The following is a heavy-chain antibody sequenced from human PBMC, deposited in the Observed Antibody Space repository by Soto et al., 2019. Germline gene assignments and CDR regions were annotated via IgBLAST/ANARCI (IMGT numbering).Heavy chain of an antibody. CDR3: ATNNRASYHFDY. J-gene: IGHJ4*02. V-gene: IGHV1-69*13. Sequence: SVKVSCKVFGGTFSSYAISWVRQAPGQGLEWMGGIIPLFGTTNYAPKFQGRVAITADERARTAYMDLSSLKSEDTAVYYCATNNRASYHFDYWGQGTLVTVSS. D-gene: IGHD3-16*02. CDR1: GGTFSSYA. CDR2: IIPLFGTT.